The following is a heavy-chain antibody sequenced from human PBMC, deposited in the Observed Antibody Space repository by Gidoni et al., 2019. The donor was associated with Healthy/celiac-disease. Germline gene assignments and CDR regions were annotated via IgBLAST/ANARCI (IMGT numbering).Heavy chain of an antibody. J-gene: IGHJ2*01. CDR1: GFTFSNAW. CDR3: TTDYRPVDWYFDL. Sequence: EVQLVESGGGLVKPGGSLRLSCAASGFTFSNAWMSWVRQAPGKGLEWVGRIKSKTDGGTTDYAAPVKGRFTISRDDSKNTLYLQMNSLKTEDTAVYYCTTDYRPVDWYFDLWGRGTLVTVSS. D-gene: IGHD3-16*02. CDR2: IKSKTDGGTT. V-gene: IGHV3-15*01.